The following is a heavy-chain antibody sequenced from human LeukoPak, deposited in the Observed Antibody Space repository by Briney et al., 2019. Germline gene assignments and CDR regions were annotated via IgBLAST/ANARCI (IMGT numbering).Heavy chain of an antibody. D-gene: IGHD4-17*01. V-gene: IGHV3-30*18. CDR1: GFTFSSYG. CDR3: ANSWGVYGDQGGDY. Sequence: PGGSLRLSCAASGFTFSSYGMHWVRQAPGKGLEWVAVISYDGSNKYYADSVKGRFTISRDNSKNTLYLQMNSLRAEDTAVYYCANSWGVYGDQGGDYWGQGTLVTVSS. J-gene: IGHJ4*02. CDR2: ISYDGSNK.